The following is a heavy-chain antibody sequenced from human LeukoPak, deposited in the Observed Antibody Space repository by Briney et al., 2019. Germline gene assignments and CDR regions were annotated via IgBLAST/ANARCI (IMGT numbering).Heavy chain of an antibody. CDR2: IYDDETT. CDR3: ARREINGYYLS. Sequence: GGSLRLSCAASGFTVNNNYMIWVRQAPGKGLEWVSVIYDDETTYYADSVKDRFAISRDNSKNTLYLQMDSLRAEDTAVYYCARREINGYYLSWGQGTLVTVSS. J-gene: IGHJ5*02. CDR1: GFTVNNNY. V-gene: IGHV3-53*01. D-gene: IGHD3-22*01.